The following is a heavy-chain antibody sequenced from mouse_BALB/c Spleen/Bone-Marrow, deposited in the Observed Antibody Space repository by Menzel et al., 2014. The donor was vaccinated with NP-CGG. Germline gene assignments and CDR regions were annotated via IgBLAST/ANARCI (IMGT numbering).Heavy chain of an antibody. Sequence: EVQRVESGGGLVQPGDSLRLSCATSGFTFSDFYMEWVRQPPGKRLEWIAASRNKANHYTTEYSASVKGRFIVSRDTSQSVLYLQKNALRAEDTAIYYCARDVGYGNYFVYWGQGTLVTVSA. V-gene: IGHV7-1*02. CDR1: GFTFSDFY. D-gene: IGHD2-10*02. CDR3: ARDVGYGNYFVY. J-gene: IGHJ3*01. CDR2: SRNKANHYTT.